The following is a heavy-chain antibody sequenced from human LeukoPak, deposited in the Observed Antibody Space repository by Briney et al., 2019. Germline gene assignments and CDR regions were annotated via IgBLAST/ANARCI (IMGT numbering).Heavy chain of an antibody. CDR2: VNTDGSST. CDR3: ARNILFAFDI. CDR1: GFTFSNYW. J-gene: IGHJ3*02. Sequence: GGSLRLSCAASGFTFSNYWMHWVRQAPGKGLVWVSRVNTDGSSTTYADSMKGRFTISRDNSKNTLYLQVNSLRAEDTAMYYCARNILFAFDIWGQGTMVTVSS. V-gene: IGHV3-74*01.